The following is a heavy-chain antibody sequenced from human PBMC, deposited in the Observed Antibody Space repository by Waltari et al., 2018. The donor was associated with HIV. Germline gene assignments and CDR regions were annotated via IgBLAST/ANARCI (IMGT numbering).Heavy chain of an antibody. Sequence: QVQLQQSGPGLVKPSQTLSLTCTVSGGSISSDNYYWNWIRQHPGKGLEWIGYIFYSGSTYDNPSLKSRVTISVATSKNQFSLKLNSMTAADTAVYYCARGDGDRPRRSVDVWGQGTTVTVSS. CDR2: IFYSGST. CDR1: GGSISSDNYY. J-gene: IGHJ6*02. V-gene: IGHV4-31*03. CDR3: ARGDGDRPRRSVDV.